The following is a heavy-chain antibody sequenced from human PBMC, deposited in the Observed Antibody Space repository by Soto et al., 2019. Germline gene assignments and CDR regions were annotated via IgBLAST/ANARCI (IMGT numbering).Heavy chain of an antibody. J-gene: IGHJ5*02. D-gene: IGHD3-3*01. CDR3: ARAVSGDFWSGYYLSDWFDP. Sequence: ASVKVSCKASGYTFTGYYMHWVRQAPGQGLEWMGWINPNSGGTNYAQKFQGWVTMTRDTSISTAYMELSRLRSDDTAVYYCARAVSGDFWSGYYLSDWFDPWGQGTLVTVSS. CDR2: INPNSGGT. V-gene: IGHV1-2*04. CDR1: GYTFTGYY.